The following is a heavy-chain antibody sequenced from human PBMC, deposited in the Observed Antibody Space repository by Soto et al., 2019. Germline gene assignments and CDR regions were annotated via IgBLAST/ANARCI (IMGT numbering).Heavy chain of an antibody. CDR1: GGSISSGGDY. Sequence: PSETLSLTCTVSGGSISSGGDYWSWIRHHPGKGLEWIGYIYYSGSTYYNPSLKSRVTISVATSKNQFSLKLSSVTAADTALYSCAQDGGYDFYFDYCGQGTRVTVSS. D-gene: IGHD5-12*01. CDR2: IYYSGST. J-gene: IGHJ4*02. CDR3: AQDGGYDFYFDY. V-gene: IGHV4-31*03.